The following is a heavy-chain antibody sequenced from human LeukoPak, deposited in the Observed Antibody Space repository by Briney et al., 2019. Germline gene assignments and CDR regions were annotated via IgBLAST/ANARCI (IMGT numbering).Heavy chain of an antibody. CDR1: GASICSYY. V-gene: IGHV4-39*07. J-gene: IGHJ5*02. D-gene: IGHD3-3*01. CDR2: IYYSGST. CDR3: ARCITIFGVVITTGWFDP. Sequence: SETLSLTCTVSGASICSYYWGWIRQPPGKGLEWIGSIYYSGSTYYNPSLKSRVTISVDTSKNQFSLKLSSVTAADTAVYYCARCITIFGVVITTGWFDPWGQGTLVTVSS.